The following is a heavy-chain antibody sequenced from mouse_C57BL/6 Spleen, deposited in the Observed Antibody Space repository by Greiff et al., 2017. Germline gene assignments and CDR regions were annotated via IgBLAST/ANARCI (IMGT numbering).Heavy chain of an antibody. Sequence: VQLKESGGGLVQPGGSLSLSCAASGFTFTDYYMSWVRQPPGKALEWLGFIRNKANGYTTEYSASVKGRFTISRDNSQSILYLQMNALRAEDSATYYCARLGRDFDYWGQGTTLTVSS. CDR1: GFTFTDYY. D-gene: IGHD4-1*01. CDR3: ARLGRDFDY. V-gene: IGHV7-3*01. J-gene: IGHJ2*01. CDR2: IRNKANGYTT.